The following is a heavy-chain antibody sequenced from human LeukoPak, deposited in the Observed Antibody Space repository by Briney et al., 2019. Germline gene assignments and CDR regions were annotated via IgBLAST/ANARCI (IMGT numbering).Heavy chain of an antibody. V-gene: IGHV3-23*01. Sequence: PGGSLRLSCAASGFTFSSYAMSWVRQAPGKGLEWVSAISGRGGSTYYADSVKGRFTISRDNSKNTLYLQKNSLRAEDTAVYYCAKVAYYDILTGYIYYFDYWGQGTLVTVSS. CDR2: ISGRGGST. CDR3: AKVAYYDILTGYIYYFDY. D-gene: IGHD3-9*01. CDR1: GFTFSSYA. J-gene: IGHJ4*02.